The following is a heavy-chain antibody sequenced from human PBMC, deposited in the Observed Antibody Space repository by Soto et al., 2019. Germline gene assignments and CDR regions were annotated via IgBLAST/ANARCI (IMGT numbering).Heavy chain of an antibody. D-gene: IGHD2-2*01. Sequence: PGESLKISCKGSGYRFTSYWIGWVRQMPGKGLEWMGIIYPGDSDTRYSPSFQGQVTISADKSISTAYLQWSSLKASDTAMYYCARTPHVPYYYYYGMDVWGQGTTVTVSS. J-gene: IGHJ6*02. CDR1: GYRFTSYW. V-gene: IGHV5-51*01. CDR2: IYPGDSDT. CDR3: ARTPHVPYYYYYGMDV.